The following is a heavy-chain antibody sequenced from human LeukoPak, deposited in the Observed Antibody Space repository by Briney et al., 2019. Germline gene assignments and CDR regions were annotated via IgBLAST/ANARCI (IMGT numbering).Heavy chain of an antibody. J-gene: IGHJ6*03. D-gene: IGHD5-12*01. Sequence: SETLSLTCAVYGGSFSGYYWSWIRQPPGKGLEWIGEINHSGSTYYNPSLKSRVTISVDTSKNQFSLKLSSVTAADAAVYYCARVDKGYYYYMDVWGKGITVTVSS. CDR3: ARVDKGYYYYMDV. CDR2: INHSGST. V-gene: IGHV4-34*01. CDR1: GGSFSGYY.